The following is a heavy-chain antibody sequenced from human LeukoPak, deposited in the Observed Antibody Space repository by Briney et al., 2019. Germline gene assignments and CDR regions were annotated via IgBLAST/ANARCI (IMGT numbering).Heavy chain of an antibody. D-gene: IGHD3-10*01. J-gene: IGHJ4*02. CDR1: GFTFSSYW. Sequence: GGSLRLSCAASGFTFSSYWMHWVRQAPGKGLVWVSRINSDGSSTSYADSVKGRFTISRDNAKNTLYLQMNSLRAEDTAVYYCARDNYGSGSYEGEYYFDYWGQGTLVTVSS. V-gene: IGHV3-74*01. CDR2: INSDGSST. CDR3: ARDNYGSGSYEGEYYFDY.